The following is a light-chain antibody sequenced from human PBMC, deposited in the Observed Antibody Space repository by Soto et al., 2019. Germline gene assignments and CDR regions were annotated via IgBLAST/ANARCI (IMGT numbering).Light chain of an antibody. Sequence: EIVLTQSPGTLSLSPGEKVTLTCRASQAVTDYYFAWYQQKPGQAPRLLIFGTFNRATGIPDRFSATGSGTDFTLTLSTLEPEDFAVYYCQQYGTSPYTFGLGTKLEIK. CDR1: QAVTDYY. CDR2: GTF. J-gene: IGKJ2*01. CDR3: QQYGTSPYT. V-gene: IGKV3-20*01.